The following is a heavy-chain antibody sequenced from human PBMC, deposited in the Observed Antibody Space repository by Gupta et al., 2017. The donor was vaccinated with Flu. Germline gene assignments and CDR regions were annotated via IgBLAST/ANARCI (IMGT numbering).Heavy chain of an antibody. V-gene: IGHV4-39*01. J-gene: IGHJ4*02. CDR2: IFYSGST. D-gene: IGHD6-6*01. CDR3: ARRLAARPWDC. Sequence: GLIRQPPGKGLEWIGSIFYSGSTYYNPSLKSRVTISADTSKNQFSLKLSTVTAADTAVYYCARRLAARPWDCWGQGTLVTVSS.